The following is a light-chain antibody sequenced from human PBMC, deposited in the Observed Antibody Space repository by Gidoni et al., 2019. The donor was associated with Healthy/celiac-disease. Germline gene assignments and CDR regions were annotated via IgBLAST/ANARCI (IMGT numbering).Light chain of an antibody. CDR1: SSNIGAGYD. V-gene: IGLV1-40*01. J-gene: IGLJ3*02. Sequence: QSMLTQPPSVSGAPGQRVTISCTGSSSNIGAGYDVHWYQQVPGTAPKLLIYGNTNRPSGVPDRFSGSNSDISASLAITGLQTEDEADYYCQSYDTSLSGSVVFGGGTKLTVL. CDR3: QSYDTSLSGSVV. CDR2: GNT.